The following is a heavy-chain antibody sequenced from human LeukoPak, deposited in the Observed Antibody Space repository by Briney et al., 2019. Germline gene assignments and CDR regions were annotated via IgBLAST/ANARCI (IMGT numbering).Heavy chain of an antibody. D-gene: IGHD5-12*01. Sequence: GGSLRLSCAASGFTFSSYGMHWVRQAPGKGLEWVSGISGSGGTTYYADSVKGRFTISRDNSKNTLYVHMNRLRAEDTAVYYCAKDHGQGGFLDGFDYWGQGTLVTVSS. V-gene: IGHV3-23*01. CDR3: AKDHGQGGFLDGFDY. CDR2: ISGSGGTT. CDR1: GFTFSSYG. J-gene: IGHJ4*02.